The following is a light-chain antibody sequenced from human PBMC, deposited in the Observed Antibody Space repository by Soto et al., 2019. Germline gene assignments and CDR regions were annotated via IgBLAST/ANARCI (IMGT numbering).Light chain of an antibody. J-gene: IGKJ5*01. CDR3: QQSYRNPIT. CDR1: QSISNY. CDR2: AAS. V-gene: IGKV1-39*01. Sequence: DIQMTQSASSLSASVGDRVTITCRARQSISNYLNWYQQKPGKAPNLLIHAASSLQSGVPPRFSGRGSGTDFTLTLSSLQPEDFATYFCQQSYRNPITFGQGTRREIK.